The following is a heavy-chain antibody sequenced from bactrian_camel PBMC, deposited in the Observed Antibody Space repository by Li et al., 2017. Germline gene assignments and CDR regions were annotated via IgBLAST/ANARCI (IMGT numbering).Heavy chain of an antibody. J-gene: IGHJ4*01. V-gene: IGHV3S67*01. CDR1: ALPASGFG. D-gene: IGHD5*01. Sequence: VQLVESGGDLVQPGGSLRLSCFNSALPASGFGWCMAWFRQAPGKDREQVAHIDTEGRTWYGDSVKGRFILFRDKAKNTLDLQMNGLKPEDTGEYSCAADPEWACGGWISYWGLGTQVTVS. CDR2: IDTEGRT. CDR3: AADPEWACGGWISY.